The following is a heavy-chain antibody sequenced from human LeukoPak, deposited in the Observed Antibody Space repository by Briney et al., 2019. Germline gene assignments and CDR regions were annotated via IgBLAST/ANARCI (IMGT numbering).Heavy chain of an antibody. CDR3: ARLPDPITGTTGADY. Sequence: GASVKVSCKAFGYTFTSYDINWVRQATGQGLEWMGWMNPKSGNTCYAQKFQGRVTMTRNTSISTAYMELSSLRSEDTAVYYCARLPDPITGTTGADYWGQGTLVTVSS. V-gene: IGHV1-8*01. CDR2: MNPKSGNT. D-gene: IGHD1-20*01. J-gene: IGHJ4*02. CDR1: GYTFTSYD.